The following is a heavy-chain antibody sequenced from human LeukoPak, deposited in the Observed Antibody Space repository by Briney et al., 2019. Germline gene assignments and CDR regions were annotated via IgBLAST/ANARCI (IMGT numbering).Heavy chain of an antibody. V-gene: IGHV3-23*01. CDR3: AKDSSSWYRYFDY. Sequence: GGSLRLSCAASGFTVSSSYMNWVRQAPGKGLEWVSAISGSGGSTYYADSVKGRFTISRDNSKNTLYLQMNSLRAEDTAVYYCAKDSSSWYRYFDYWGQGTLVTVSS. J-gene: IGHJ4*02. CDR1: GFTVSSSY. D-gene: IGHD6-13*01. CDR2: ISGSGGST.